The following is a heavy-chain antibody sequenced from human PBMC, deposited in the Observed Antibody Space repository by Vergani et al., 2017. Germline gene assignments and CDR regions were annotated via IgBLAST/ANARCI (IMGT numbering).Heavy chain of an antibody. Sequence: QLQLQESGPGLVKPSETLSLTCTVSGGSISSSSYYWGWIRQPPGKGLEWIGSIYYSGSTNYNPSLKSRVTISADTSKNQFSLKLSSVTAADTAVYYCARVARDSSGPTFDYWGQGTLVTVSS. J-gene: IGHJ4*02. V-gene: IGHV4-39*07. CDR3: ARVARDSSGPTFDY. CDR1: GGSISSSSYY. CDR2: IYYSGST. D-gene: IGHD3-22*01.